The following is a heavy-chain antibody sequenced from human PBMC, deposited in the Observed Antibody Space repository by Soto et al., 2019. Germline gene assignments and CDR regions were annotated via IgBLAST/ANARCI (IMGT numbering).Heavy chain of an antibody. D-gene: IGHD5-12*01. CDR2: INPNSGGT. J-gene: IGHJ4*02. CDR3: AAVDIGDY. CDR1: GYTFTGYY. Sequence: ASVKVSCKASGYTFTGYYMHWVRQAPGQGLEWMGWINPNSGGTNYAQKFQGRVTFTRDTSASTAYMELSNLRSEDTALYYCAAVDIGDYWGQGTLVTVSS. V-gene: IGHV1-2*02.